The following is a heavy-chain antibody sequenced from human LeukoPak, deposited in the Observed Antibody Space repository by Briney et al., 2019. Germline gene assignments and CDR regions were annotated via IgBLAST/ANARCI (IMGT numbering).Heavy chain of an antibody. CDR3: CSYGLDAFDI. V-gene: IGHV4-34*01. D-gene: IGHD2-15*01. Sequence: SETLSLTCAVYGGSFSGYYWSWIRQPPGQGLEWIGEINHSGSTNYNPSPKTRVTISVDTSKNQFSLKLSSVSAADTAVYYCCSYGLDAFDIWGQGTMVTVSS. CDR1: GGSFSGYY. CDR2: INHSGST. J-gene: IGHJ3*02.